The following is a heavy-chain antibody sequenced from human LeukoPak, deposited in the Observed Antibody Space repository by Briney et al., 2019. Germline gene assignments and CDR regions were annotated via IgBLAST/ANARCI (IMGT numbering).Heavy chain of an antibody. D-gene: IGHD6-19*01. J-gene: IGHJ3*02. CDR2: IYTSGST. V-gene: IGHV4-4*07. Sequence: TSETLSLTCTVSGGYISRYYWSWIREPAGKGLEWIGRIYTSGSTNYNPSLKSRVTMSVDTSKNHLSLKLSSVSAADTAVYYCARDIAVAGTGTFDIWGQGILVTVSS. CDR3: ARDIAVAGTGTFDI. CDR1: GGYISRYY.